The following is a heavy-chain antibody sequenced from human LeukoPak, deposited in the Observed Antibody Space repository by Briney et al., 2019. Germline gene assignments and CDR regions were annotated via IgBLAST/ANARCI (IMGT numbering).Heavy chain of an antibody. CDR2: ISYDGSNK. Sequence: GRSLRLSCAASGFTFSSYAMHWVRQAPGKGLEWVAVISYDGSNKYYADSVKGRFTISRDNSKNTLYLQMNSLRVDDTAVYFCAKGAQSSAVDYWGQGTLVTVSS. CDR1: GFTFSSYA. V-gene: IGHV3-30*04. CDR3: AKGAQSSAVDY. D-gene: IGHD6-19*01. J-gene: IGHJ4*02.